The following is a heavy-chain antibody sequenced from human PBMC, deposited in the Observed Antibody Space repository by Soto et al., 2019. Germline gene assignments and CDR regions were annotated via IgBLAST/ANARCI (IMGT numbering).Heavy chain of an antibody. CDR3: ARGFSAGKGSPPDF. D-gene: IGHD6-13*01. J-gene: IGHJ4*02. CDR2: IWYDGSNK. CDR1: GFTFSSYG. Sequence: GGSLRLSCAASGFTFSSYGMHWVRQAPGKWLEWVAVIWYDGSNKYYADSVKGRFTISRDNSKNTLYLQMSSLRAEDTAVYYCARGFSAGKGSPPDFWGQGXLVTVYS. V-gene: IGHV3-33*01.